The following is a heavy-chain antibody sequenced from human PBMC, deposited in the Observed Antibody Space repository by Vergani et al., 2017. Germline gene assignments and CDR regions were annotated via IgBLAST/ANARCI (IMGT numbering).Heavy chain of an antibody. D-gene: IGHD2-21*01. CDR1: GFTFSGSA. CDR3: AKARDPNCKGGNCYSYYYGLDL. V-gene: IGHV3-73*02. Sequence: EVQLVESGGGLVQPGGSLKLSCAASGFTFSGSAMHWVRQASGKGLEWVGRIRSKANSYATAYAASVKGRFTISRDNSKDTLYLQMNSLRVEDTAIYYCAKARDPNCKGGNCYSYYYGLDLWGQGTTVTVSS. CDR2: IRSKANSYAT. J-gene: IGHJ6*02.